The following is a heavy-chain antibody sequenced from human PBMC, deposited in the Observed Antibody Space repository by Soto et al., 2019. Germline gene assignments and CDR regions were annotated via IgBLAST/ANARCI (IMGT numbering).Heavy chain of an antibody. Sequence: QVQLQESGPGLVKPSQTLSLTCTVSGGSISSGDYYWSWIRQPPGKGLEWIGYIYYSGSTYYNPYLKSRVTISVATSKNQFSLKLSSVTAADTAVYYCARVDTAMADAFDIWGQGTMVTVSS. V-gene: IGHV4-30-4*01. CDR2: IYYSGST. CDR1: GGSISSGDYY. J-gene: IGHJ3*02. D-gene: IGHD5-18*01. CDR3: ARVDTAMADAFDI.